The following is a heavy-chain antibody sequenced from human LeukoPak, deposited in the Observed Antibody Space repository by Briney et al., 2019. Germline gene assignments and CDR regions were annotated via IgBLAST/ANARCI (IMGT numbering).Heavy chain of an antibody. Sequence: TSETLSLTCTVSGGSISSSSYYWGWIRQPPGKGLEWIGYTYYSGSTNYNPSLKSRVTISVDMSKNQFSLKLSSVTAADTAVYYCARHLSAYRGNPGFDYWGQGTLVTVSS. CDR3: ARHLSAYRGNPGFDY. CDR1: GGSISSSSYY. CDR2: TYYSGST. V-gene: IGHV4-61*05. D-gene: IGHD1-14*01. J-gene: IGHJ4*02.